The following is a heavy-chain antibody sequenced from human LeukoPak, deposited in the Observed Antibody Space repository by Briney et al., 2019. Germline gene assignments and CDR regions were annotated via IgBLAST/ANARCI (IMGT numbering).Heavy chain of an antibody. CDR2: IYPGDSDT. CDR1: GYSFTNYW. CDR3: ARHRGDGYSLSHLDY. V-gene: IGHV5-51*01. D-gene: IGHD5-24*01. Sequence: ESLKISCKGSGYSFTNYWIGWVRQMPGKGLEWMGIIYPGDSDTRYSPSFQGQVTISADKPISTAYLQWSSLKASDTAMYYCARHRGDGYSLSHLDYWGRGTLVTVSS. J-gene: IGHJ4*02.